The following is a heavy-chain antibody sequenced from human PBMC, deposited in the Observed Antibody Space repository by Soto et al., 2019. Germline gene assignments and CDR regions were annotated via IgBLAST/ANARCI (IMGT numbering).Heavy chain of an antibody. CDR1: GGTFSSYA. D-gene: IGHD5-12*01. CDR3: VREFEGLRHSYFDY. J-gene: IGHJ4*02. V-gene: IGHV1-69*01. Sequence: QVQLVQSGAEVKKPGYSVKVSCKASGGTFSSYAISWVRPAPGHGLAWMGGIIPIFGTANYAQKFQGRVTITADESRNTAYMDLSSLRAEDTAVYYCVREFEGLRHSYFDYVGQGTLVSFSS. CDR2: IIPIFGTA.